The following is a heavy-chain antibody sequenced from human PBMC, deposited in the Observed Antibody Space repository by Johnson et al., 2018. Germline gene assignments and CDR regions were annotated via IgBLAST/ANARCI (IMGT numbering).Heavy chain of an antibody. CDR2: ISWNSGSI. CDR1: GFTFDDYA. Sequence: VQLVESGGGLVQPGRSLRLSCAASGFTFDDYAMHWVRQAPGKGLEWVSGISWNSGSIGYADSVKGRFSISRDNAKNSLYLQMNSLRAEDTALYYCAKESGRRIAAAGTRRGAFDIWGQGTMVTVSS. D-gene: IGHD6-13*01. V-gene: IGHV3-9*01. CDR3: AKESGRRIAAAGTRRGAFDI. J-gene: IGHJ3*02.